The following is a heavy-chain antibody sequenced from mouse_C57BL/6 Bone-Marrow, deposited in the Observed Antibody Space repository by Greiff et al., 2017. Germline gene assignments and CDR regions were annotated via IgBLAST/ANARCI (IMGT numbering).Heavy chain of an antibody. CDR3: ARSYYDYDDGAYAMDY. Sequence: QVTLKVSGPGILQSSQTLSLTCSFSGFSLSTSGMGVSWIRQPSGKGLEWLAHIYWDDDKRYNPSLKSRLTISKDTSRNQVFLKITSVDTADTATYYCARSYYDYDDGAYAMDYWGQGTSVTVSS. CDR1: GFSLSTSGMG. J-gene: IGHJ4*01. V-gene: IGHV8-12*01. CDR2: IYWDDDK. D-gene: IGHD2-4*01.